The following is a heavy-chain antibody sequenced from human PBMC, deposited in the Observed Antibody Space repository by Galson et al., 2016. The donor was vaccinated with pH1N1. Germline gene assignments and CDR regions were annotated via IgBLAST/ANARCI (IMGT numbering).Heavy chain of an antibody. CDR3: AREGGVYYGSGRHENWFDP. D-gene: IGHD3-10*01. V-gene: IGHV4-4*02. Sequence: SETLSLTCAVSGGSISSSNWWSWVRQPPGKGREWIGEISHRGSTSYNPSRKSRVTISVDKSKNQFSLKLSSVTAADTAVYYCAREGGVYYGSGRHENWFDPWGQGTLVTVSS. J-gene: IGHJ5*02. CDR2: ISHRGST. CDR1: GGSISSSNW.